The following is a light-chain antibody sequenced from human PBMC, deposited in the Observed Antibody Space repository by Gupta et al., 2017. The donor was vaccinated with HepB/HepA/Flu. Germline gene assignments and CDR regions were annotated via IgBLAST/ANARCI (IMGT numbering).Light chain of an antibody. Sequence: QSALTQPPSASGSAGPSVPLSCTGTSSDVGAYNYVSWYQQHPGKAPKLMIDEVSKRPSGVPDRFSGSKSGNTASLTVSGLQAEDEADYYCSSYAGSNNWVFGGGTKLTVL. V-gene: IGLV2-8*01. CDR2: EVS. CDR3: SSYAGSNNWV. J-gene: IGLJ3*02. CDR1: SSDVGAYNY.